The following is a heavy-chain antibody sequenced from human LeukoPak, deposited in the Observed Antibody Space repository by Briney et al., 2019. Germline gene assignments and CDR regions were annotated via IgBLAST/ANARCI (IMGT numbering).Heavy chain of an antibody. CDR3: ARDQGYNWNDRDAFDI. CDR1: GGSIRSYX. Sequence: PSETXXLTXTXXGGSIRSYXWSWIRQPAGKGLEWXGRIYTSGSTNYNPSLKRGVTISVETSKKQFSLKKSCVAAADTAVYYCARDQGYNWNDRDAFDIWGQGTMVTVSS. D-gene: IGHD1-20*01. V-gene: IGHV4-4*07. CDR2: IYTSGST. J-gene: IGHJ3*02.